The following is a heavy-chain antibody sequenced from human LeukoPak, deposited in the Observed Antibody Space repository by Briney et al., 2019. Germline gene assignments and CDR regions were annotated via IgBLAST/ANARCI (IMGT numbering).Heavy chain of an antibody. D-gene: IGHD3-16*01. Sequence: GGSLRLSCAASGFTFSDYYMSWIRQAPGKGLEWVSYISSSGSTIYYADSVKGRFTISRDNAKNSLYLQMNSLRAEDTAVYYCARSYGRYYYYYMDVWGKGTTVTISS. CDR2: ISSSGSTI. CDR1: GFTFSDYY. J-gene: IGHJ6*03. V-gene: IGHV3-11*01. CDR3: ARSYGRYYYYYMDV.